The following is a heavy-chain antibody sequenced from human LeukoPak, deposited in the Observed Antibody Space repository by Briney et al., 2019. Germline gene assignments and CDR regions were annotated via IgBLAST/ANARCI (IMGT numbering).Heavy chain of an antibody. CDR3: AKGMGGKYCTNGLCYYSWFDP. V-gene: IGHV4-59*11. Sequence: SETLSLACTVSGASISSHYWSWIRQPPGKGLEWIGYIYYSGSSNYNPSLKSRVTISLDTSKNQFSLKLSSVTAADTAVYYCAKGMGGKYCTNGLCYYSWFDPWGQGTLVTVSS. J-gene: IGHJ5*02. CDR2: IYYSGSS. CDR1: GASISSHY. D-gene: IGHD2-8*01.